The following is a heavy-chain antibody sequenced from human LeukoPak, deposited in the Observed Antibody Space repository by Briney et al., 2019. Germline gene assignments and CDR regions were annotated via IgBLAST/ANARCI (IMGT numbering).Heavy chain of an antibody. CDR2: ISGSGDRT. J-gene: IGHJ4*02. D-gene: IGHD6-19*01. CDR1: GFSVSDTH. Sequence: GGSLRLSCAASGFSVSDTHMSWVRQAPGKGLGWVSGISGSGDRTYYADSVKGRFTISRDNSKNTLYLQMNSLTDDDSAVYYCAKDRIPVAGRQDIWDYWGQGTLVTVSS. V-gene: IGHV3-23*01. CDR3: AKDRIPVAGRQDIWDY.